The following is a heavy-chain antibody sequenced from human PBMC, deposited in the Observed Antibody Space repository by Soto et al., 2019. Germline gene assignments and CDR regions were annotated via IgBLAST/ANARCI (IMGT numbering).Heavy chain of an antibody. J-gene: IGHJ5*01. V-gene: IGHV4-34*01. Sequence: SHTLSLTSAVYAVSFSGYDWSLFLQPPGKGLEWIGEINHSGSTNYNPPLKSRVTISVDTSKNQFSLKLSSVTAADTAVYYCARGLYSTGWYCWFGPWGQGTLVTVSS. CDR1: AVSFSGYD. CDR3: ARGLYSTGWYCWFGP. D-gene: IGHD6-13*01. CDR2: INHSGST.